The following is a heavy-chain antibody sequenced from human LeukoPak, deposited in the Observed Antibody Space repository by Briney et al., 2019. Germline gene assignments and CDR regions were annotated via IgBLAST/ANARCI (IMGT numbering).Heavy chain of an antibody. CDR1: EFKFDDYA. CDR2: ISWSSGHM. Sequence: PGGSLRLSCAAAEFKFDDYAMHWVRQGPGKGLEWVSGISWSSGHMEYVDSVKGRFTISRDNARNSLYLQMDGLRREDTALYYCVRSVVVVAATPTHFDLWGRGTQVIVSS. D-gene: IGHD2-15*01. CDR3: VRSVVVVAATPTHFDL. J-gene: IGHJ2*01. V-gene: IGHV3-9*01.